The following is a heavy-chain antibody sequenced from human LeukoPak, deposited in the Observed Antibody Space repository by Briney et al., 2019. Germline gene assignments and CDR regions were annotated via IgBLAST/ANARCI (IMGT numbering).Heavy chain of an antibody. J-gene: IGHJ4*02. V-gene: IGHV3-7*01. CDR2: IKQDGSEK. CDR3: ARGLFGY. CDR1: GFTFSSYA. Sequence: GGSLRLSCAASGFTFSSYAMSWVRQAPGKGLEWVANIKQDGSEKYYVDSVKGRFTISRDNAKNSLYLQMNSLRAEDTAVYYCARGLFGYWGQGTLVTVSS.